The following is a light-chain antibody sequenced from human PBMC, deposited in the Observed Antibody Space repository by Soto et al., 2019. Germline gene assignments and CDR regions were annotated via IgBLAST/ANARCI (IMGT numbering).Light chain of an antibody. J-gene: IGKJ1*01. Sequence: IQMTQSPSTLSASLLYTVTFALRASQSVSGWLAWYQQKPGEAPKLLIYDASALPRGVPSRFSGSGSGTEFTLTISSLQPDDFATYYCQQYNSYWGTFGQGTKVDI. CDR1: QSVSGW. CDR3: QQYNSYWGT. V-gene: IGKV1-5*01. CDR2: DAS.